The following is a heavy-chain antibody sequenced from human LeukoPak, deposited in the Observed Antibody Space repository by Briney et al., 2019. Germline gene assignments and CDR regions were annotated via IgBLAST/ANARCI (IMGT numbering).Heavy chain of an antibody. Sequence: GGSLRLSCAASGFTFDDYAMHWVRQAPGKGLEWVSLISGDGGSTYYADSVKGRFTISRANSKNSLYLQMNSLRTEDTALYYCAKDHGGGWYNWFDPWGQGTLVTVSS. V-gene: IGHV3-43*02. CDR1: GFTFDDYA. CDR2: ISGDGGST. CDR3: AKDHGGGWYNWFDP. D-gene: IGHD6-19*01. J-gene: IGHJ5*02.